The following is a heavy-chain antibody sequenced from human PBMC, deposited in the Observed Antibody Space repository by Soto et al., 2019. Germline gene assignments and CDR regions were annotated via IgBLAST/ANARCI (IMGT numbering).Heavy chain of an antibody. CDR1: GFTFSNFW. CDR3: ARQTGLGATNY. Sequence: GSLRLSCAGSGFTFSNFWMHWVRQAPGKGLVWVARINTDGSVTSHADSVKGRFTISRDNAKSTLYLQMTSLREEDSAIYYCARQTGLGATNYWGRGT. J-gene: IGHJ4*02. V-gene: IGHV3-74*01. D-gene: IGHD1-26*01. CDR2: INTDGSVT.